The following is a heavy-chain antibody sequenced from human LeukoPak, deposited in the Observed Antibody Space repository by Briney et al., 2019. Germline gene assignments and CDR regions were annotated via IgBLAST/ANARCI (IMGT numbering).Heavy chain of an antibody. J-gene: IGHJ6*03. Sequence: SETLSLTCTVSGGSISSSSYYWGWIRQPPGKGLEWIGSIYYSGSTYYNPSLKSRVTMSVDTSKNQFSLKLSSVTAADTAVYYCARLGYCSGGSCPDGGYYYYYYMDVWGKGTTVTVSS. V-gene: IGHV4-39*01. CDR3: ARLGYCSGGSCPDGGYYYYYYMDV. CDR1: GGSISSSSYY. D-gene: IGHD2-15*01. CDR2: IYYSGST.